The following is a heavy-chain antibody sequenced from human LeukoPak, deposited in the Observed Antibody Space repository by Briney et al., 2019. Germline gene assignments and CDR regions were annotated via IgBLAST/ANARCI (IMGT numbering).Heavy chain of an antibody. J-gene: IGHJ3*02. Sequence: GGSLRLSCAGSGFTFSNYAMSWVRQAPGKGLEWVSSISSSSSYIYYADSVKGRFTISRDNAKNSLYLQMNSLRAEDTAVYYCASELGYDAFDIWGQGTMVTVSS. CDR1: GFTFSNYA. CDR3: ASELGYDAFDI. V-gene: IGHV3-21*01. CDR2: ISSSSSYI. D-gene: IGHD7-27*01.